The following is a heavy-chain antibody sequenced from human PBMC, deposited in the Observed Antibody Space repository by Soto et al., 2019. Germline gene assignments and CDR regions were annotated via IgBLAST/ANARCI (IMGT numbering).Heavy chain of an antibody. CDR3: ARDRDMVRGVISFYYGMDV. Sequence: PGGSLRLSCAASGFTVSSNYMSWVRQAPGKGLEWVSVIYSGGSTYYADSVKGRFTISRDNSKNTLYLQMNSLRAEDTAVYYCARDRDMVRGVISFYYGMDVWGQGTTVTVSS. J-gene: IGHJ6*02. CDR1: GFTVSSNY. CDR2: IYSGGST. D-gene: IGHD3-10*01. V-gene: IGHV3-53*01.